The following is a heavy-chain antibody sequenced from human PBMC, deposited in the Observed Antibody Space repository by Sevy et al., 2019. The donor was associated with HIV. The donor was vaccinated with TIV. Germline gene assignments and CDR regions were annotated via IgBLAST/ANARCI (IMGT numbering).Heavy chain of an antibody. CDR1: GGSVSSGSYY. D-gene: IGHD3-22*01. CDR2: IYYSGST. J-gene: IGHJ6*02. CDR3: ARDYYDSSGYYYGGYYYYGMDV. Sequence: SETLSLTCTVSGGSVSSGSYYWSWIRQPPGKGLEWIGYIYYSGSTNYNPSLKSRVTISVDTSKNQFSLKLSSVTAADTAVYYCARDYYDSSGYYYGGYYYYGMDVWGQGTTVTVSS. V-gene: IGHV4-61*01.